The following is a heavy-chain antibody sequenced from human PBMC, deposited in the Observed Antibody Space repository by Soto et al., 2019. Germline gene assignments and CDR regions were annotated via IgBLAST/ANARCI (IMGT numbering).Heavy chain of an antibody. J-gene: IGHJ4*02. V-gene: IGHV3-15*01. Sequence: EVQLVESGGGLVKPGGSLRLSCAASGFTFSNAWMGWVRQAPGKGLEWVGRIKSKTDGGTTDYAAPVKGRFTISRDDSKNTLYLQMNSLKTEDTAVYYCTTEGPDYDILTGYYSWGQGTLVTVSS. CDR1: GFTFSNAW. CDR2: IKSKTDGGTT. D-gene: IGHD3-9*01. CDR3: TTEGPDYDILTGYYS.